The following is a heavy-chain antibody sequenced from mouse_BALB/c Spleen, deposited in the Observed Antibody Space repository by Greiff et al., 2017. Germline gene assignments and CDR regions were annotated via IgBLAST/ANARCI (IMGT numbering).Heavy chain of an antibody. J-gene: IGHJ1*01. CDR1: GYTFSSYW. CDR2: ILPGSGST. V-gene: IGHV1-9*01. D-gene: IGHD2-1*01. CDR3: ASPFYYGNYGGYFDV. Sequence: QVQLQQSGAELMKPGASVKISCKATGYTFSSYWIEWVKQRPGHGLEWIGEILPGSGSTNYNEKFTGKATFTADTSSTTAYMQLSSLTSEDSAVYYCASPFYYGNYGGYFDVWGAGTTVTVSS.